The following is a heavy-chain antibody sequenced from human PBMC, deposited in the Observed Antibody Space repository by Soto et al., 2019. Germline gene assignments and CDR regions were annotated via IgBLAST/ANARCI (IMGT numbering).Heavy chain of an antibody. D-gene: IGHD6-6*01. CDR1: GFTFSSYW. CDR3: ARAAARFYGMDV. V-gene: IGHV3-74*01. Sequence: GGSLRLSCAASGFTFSSYWMHWVRQAPGKGLVWVSRINSDGSSTSYADSVKGRFTISRDNAKNTLYLQMNSLRAEDTAVYYCARAAARFYGMDVWGQGTTVTVS. J-gene: IGHJ6*02. CDR2: INSDGSST.